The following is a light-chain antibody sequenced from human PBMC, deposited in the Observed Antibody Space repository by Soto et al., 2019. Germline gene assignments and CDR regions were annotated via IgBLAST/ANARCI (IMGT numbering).Light chain of an antibody. V-gene: IGLV2-14*01. CDR2: EVT. CDR1: SSDVGVYNY. CDR3: SSYTSSSTYV. J-gene: IGLJ1*01. Sequence: QSVLTQPASVSGSPGQSITISCTGTSSDVGVYNYVSWYQQHPGKAPKLMIYEVTNRPSGVSNRFSGSKSGSTASLTISGLQADDEADYYCSSYTSSSTYVFGTGTKLTVL.